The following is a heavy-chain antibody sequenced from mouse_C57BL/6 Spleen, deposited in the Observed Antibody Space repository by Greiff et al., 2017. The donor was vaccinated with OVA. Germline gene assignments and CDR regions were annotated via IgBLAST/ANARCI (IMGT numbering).Heavy chain of an antibody. D-gene: IGHD4-1*01. J-gene: IGHJ2*01. CDR3: ARRAGTEYFDY. CDR1: GFTFSSYG. CDR2: ISSGGSYT. V-gene: IGHV5-6*02. Sequence: EVMLVESGGDLVKPGGSLKLSCAASGFTFSSYGMSWVRQTPDKRLEWVATISSGGSYTYYPDSVKGRFTISRDNAKNTLYLQMSSLKSEDTAMYYCARRAGTEYFDYWGQGTTLTVSS.